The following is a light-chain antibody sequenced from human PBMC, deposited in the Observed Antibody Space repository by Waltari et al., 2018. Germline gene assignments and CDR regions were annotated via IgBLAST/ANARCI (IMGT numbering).Light chain of an antibody. CDR2: GAS. CDR3: QHYVRLPAT. J-gene: IGKJ1*01. Sequence: EIVLTQSPGTLSLSPGARATLSCRASPSVRGSLAWYQQKAGQAPRLLIYGASSRATGIPDRFSGGGSGTDFSLTISRLEPEDFAVYYCQHYVRLPATFGQGTKVEI. CDR1: PSVRGS. V-gene: IGKV3-20*01.